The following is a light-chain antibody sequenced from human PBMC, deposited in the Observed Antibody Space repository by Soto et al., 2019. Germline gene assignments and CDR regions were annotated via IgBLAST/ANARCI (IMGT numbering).Light chain of an antibody. J-gene: IGKJ2*01. Sequence: EIVLTQSPGTLSLSPGERATLSCRASQSVSSSYLAWYQQKPGQAPRLLVYDASSRATGIPDRFSGSGSGTDFTLTISRLEPEDFAVYYCRQYGSSPTFGQGTKLEIK. CDR1: QSVSSSY. CDR3: RQYGSSPT. CDR2: DAS. V-gene: IGKV3-20*01.